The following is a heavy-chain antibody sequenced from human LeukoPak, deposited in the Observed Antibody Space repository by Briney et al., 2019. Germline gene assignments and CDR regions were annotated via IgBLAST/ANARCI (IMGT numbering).Heavy chain of an antibody. CDR2: ISGSGGST. Sequence: GGSLRLSCAASGFTFSSYGMSWVRQAPGKGLEWVSAISGSGGSTYYADSVKGRFIISRDNSKSTLYLQMNSLRAEDTALYYCARILGSYWTPGYDYWGQGTLVTVSS. CDR3: ARILGSYWTPGYDY. D-gene: IGHD1-26*01. J-gene: IGHJ4*02. V-gene: IGHV3-23*01. CDR1: GFTFSSYG.